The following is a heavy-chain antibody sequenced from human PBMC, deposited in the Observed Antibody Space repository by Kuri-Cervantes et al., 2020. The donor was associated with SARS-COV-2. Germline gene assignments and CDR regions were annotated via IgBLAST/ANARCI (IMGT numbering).Heavy chain of an antibody. CDR2: ISSSSSYT. J-gene: IGHJ6*02. V-gene: IGHV3-11*06. CDR3: ARGSLWRGGYNSHYYYGMDV. CDR1: GFTFSSYA. D-gene: IGHD5-24*01. Sequence: GALRLSCAASGFTFSSYAMSWIRQAPGKGLEWVSYISSSSSYTNYADSVKGRFTISRDNAKNSLYLQMNSLRAEDTAVYYCARGSLWRGGYNSHYYYGMDVWGQGTTVTVAS.